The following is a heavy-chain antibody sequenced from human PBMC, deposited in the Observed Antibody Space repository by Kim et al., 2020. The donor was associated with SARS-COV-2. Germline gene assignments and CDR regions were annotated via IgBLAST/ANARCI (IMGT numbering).Heavy chain of an antibody. CDR2: INHSGST. CDR1: GGSFSGYY. CDR3: ARVSLRTYYYGSEPNEVRFDP. Sequence: SETLSLTCAVYGGSFSGYYWSWIRQPPGKGLEWIGEINHSGSTNYNPSLKSRVTISVDTSKNQFSLKLSSVTAADTAVYYCARVSLRTYYYGSEPNEVRFDPWGQGTLVTVSS. V-gene: IGHV4-34*01. D-gene: IGHD3-10*01. J-gene: IGHJ5*02.